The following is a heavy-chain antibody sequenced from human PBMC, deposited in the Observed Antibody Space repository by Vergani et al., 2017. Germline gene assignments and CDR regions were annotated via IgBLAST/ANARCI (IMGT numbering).Heavy chain of an antibody. CDR2: ISGSGGST. D-gene: IGHD6-13*01. Sequence: EVQLLESGGSLVQPGGSLRLSCAASGFTFSSYAMSWVRQAPGKGLEWVSAISGSGGSTYYADSVKGRFTISRDNSKNTLYLQMNSLRAEDTAVYYCAKGYSVSPYYFDYWGQGTLVTVSS. CDR1: GFTFSSYA. CDR3: AKGYSVSPYYFDY. V-gene: IGHV3-23*01. J-gene: IGHJ4*02.